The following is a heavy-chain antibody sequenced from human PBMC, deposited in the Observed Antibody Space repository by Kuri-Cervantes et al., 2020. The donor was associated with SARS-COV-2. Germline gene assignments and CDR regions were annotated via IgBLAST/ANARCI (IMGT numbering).Heavy chain of an antibody. J-gene: IGHJ6*03. CDR3: AKDFLWFRAGRYMDV. CDR2: IIPIFGTA. CDR1: GGTFSSYT. Sequence: SVKVSCKASGGTFSSYTISWVRQAPGQGLEWMGGIIPIFGTANYAQKFQGRVTITADESTSTAYMELNSLRAEDTAVYYCAKDFLWFRAGRYMDVWGKGSTVTVSS. D-gene: IGHD3-10*01. V-gene: IGHV1-69*13.